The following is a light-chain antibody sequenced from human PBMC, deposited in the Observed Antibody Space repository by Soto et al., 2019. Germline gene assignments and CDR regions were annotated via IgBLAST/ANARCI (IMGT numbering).Light chain of an antibody. Sequence: EILMTQSPATLSVSPGERATLSYRASQSVSSTLAWYQQKPGQAPRLLIYGASTRATDIPARFSGSGSGTEFTLTISSLQSEDFAVYYCQQYYSWPRTFGQGTKVEIK. CDR2: GAS. V-gene: IGKV3-15*01. CDR1: QSVSST. J-gene: IGKJ1*01. CDR3: QQYYSWPRT.